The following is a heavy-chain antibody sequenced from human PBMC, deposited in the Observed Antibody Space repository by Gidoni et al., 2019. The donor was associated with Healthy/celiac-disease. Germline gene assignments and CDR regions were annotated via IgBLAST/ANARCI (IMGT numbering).Heavy chain of an antibody. CDR1: GFTFDDYA. Sequence: EVQLVESGGGLVQPGRSLRLSCAASGFTFDDYAMHWVRQAPGKGLEWVSGISWNSGSIGYADSVKGRFTISRDNAKNSLYLQMNSLRAEDTALYYCAKGDLRDDYLDYWGQGTLVTVSS. CDR2: ISWNSGSI. D-gene: IGHD3-3*01. J-gene: IGHJ4*02. CDR3: AKGDLRDDYLDY. V-gene: IGHV3-9*01.